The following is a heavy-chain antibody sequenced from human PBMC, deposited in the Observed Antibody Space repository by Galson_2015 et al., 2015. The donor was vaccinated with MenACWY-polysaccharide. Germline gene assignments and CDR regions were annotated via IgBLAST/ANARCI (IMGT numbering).Heavy chain of an antibody. CDR2: ISSSGSTI. CDR1: GFTFSSYN. J-gene: IGHJ6*02. CDR3: ARDGHIVVVVAATPRYYYYGMDV. V-gene: IGHV3-48*03. D-gene: IGHD2-15*01. Sequence: SLRLSCAASGFTFSSYNMNWVRQAPGKGLEWVSYISSSGSTIYYADSVKGRFTISRDNAKNSLYLQMNSLRAEDTAVYYCARDGHIVVVVAATPRYYYYGMDVWGQGTTVTVSS.